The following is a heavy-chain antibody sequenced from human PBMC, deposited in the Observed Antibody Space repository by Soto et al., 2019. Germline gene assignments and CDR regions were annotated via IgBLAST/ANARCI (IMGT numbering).Heavy chain of an antibody. Sequence: SETLSLTCTVSGGSLSSGGYYWSWLRQLPGKGLEWIGYIYYTGKTYYNPALKSRLAMSVDTSKNQFSLKLSSVTAADSALYNCARVFAGSFDYWGQGTLVTVSS. J-gene: IGHJ4*02. CDR2: IYYTGKT. D-gene: IGHD2-21*01. V-gene: IGHV4-31*03. CDR3: ARVFAGSFDY. CDR1: GGSLSSGGYY.